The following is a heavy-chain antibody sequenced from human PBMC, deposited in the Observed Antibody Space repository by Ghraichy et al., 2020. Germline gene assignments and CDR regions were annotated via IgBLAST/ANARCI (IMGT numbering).Heavy chain of an antibody. CDR3: AKDTGGPQYLNWIDP. CDR1: GLSFSSYA. Sequence: GGSLRLSCTVSGLSFSSYAMHWVRQTPVKGLQWLAVISNYGVNSYYADSVMGRFIISRDNVKNILYLEMVGLRPEDTALYFCAKDTGGPQYLNWIDPWGQGTQVTVSS. V-gene: IGHV3-30*18. D-gene: IGHD1-1*01. J-gene: IGHJ5*02. CDR2: ISNYGVNS.